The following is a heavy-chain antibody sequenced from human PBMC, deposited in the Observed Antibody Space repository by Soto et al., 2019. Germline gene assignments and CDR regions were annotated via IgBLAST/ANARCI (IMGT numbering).Heavy chain of an antibody. CDR2: INPSGGST. D-gene: IGHD3-10*01. CDR3: ARVITMVRADYYYGMEV. CDR1: GYTFTSYY. J-gene: IGHJ6*04. Sequence: ASVKVSCKASGYTFTSYYMHWVRQAPGQGLEWMGIINPSGGSTSCAQKFQGRVTMTRDTSTSTVYMELSSLRSEDTAVYYCARVITMVRADYYYGMEVWGKGTTVTVAS. V-gene: IGHV1-46*01.